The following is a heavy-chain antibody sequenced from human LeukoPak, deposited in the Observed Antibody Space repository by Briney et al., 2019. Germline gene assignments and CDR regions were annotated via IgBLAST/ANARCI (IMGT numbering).Heavy chain of an antibody. V-gene: IGHV3-21*01. CDR1: GFTLSTYS. J-gene: IGHJ3*02. Sequence: GGSLRLSCAASGFTLSTYSMNWVRQAPGKGLEWVSSSYIYYADSVKGRFTISRDNAKNSLYLQMNSLRAEDTAVYYCASGTWELYAFDIWGQGTMVTVSS. CDR3: ASGTWELYAFDI. D-gene: IGHD1-26*01. CDR2: SYI.